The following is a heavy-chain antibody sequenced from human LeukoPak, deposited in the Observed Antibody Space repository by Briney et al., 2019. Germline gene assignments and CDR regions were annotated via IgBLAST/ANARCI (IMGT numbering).Heavy chain of an antibody. CDR1: GFTFSSYA. J-gene: IGHJ3*02. V-gene: IGHV3-23*01. CDR2: ISGSGGST. CDR3: AKLPTSGYEHAFDI. D-gene: IGHD5-12*01. Sequence: SGGSLRLSCAASGFTFSSYAMSWVRQAPGKGREWVSAISGSGGSTYYADSVKGRFTISRDNSKNTLYLQMNSLRAEDTAVYYCAKLPTSGYEHAFDIWGQGTMVTVSS.